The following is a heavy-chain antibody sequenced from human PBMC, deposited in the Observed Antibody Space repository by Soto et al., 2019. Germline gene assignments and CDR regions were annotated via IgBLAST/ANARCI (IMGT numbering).Heavy chain of an antibody. CDR1: GGIFSSNA. V-gene: IGHV1-69*01. CDR2: ILPIFETT. CDR3: VTGGRGYSSPPRFDFEY. Sequence: QVQLVQSGAEVKKPGSSVKVSCQGSGGIFSSNAISWVRQAPGQGLEWMGGILPIFETTHYAQKFQGRVTITADESTSTAYMELSSLKSDGPALYYCVTGGRGYSSPPRFDFEYWGQGTLVTVSS. D-gene: IGHD5-18*01. J-gene: IGHJ4*02.